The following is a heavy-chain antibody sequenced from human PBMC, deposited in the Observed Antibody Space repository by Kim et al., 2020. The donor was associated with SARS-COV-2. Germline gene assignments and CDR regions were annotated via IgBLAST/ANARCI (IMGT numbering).Heavy chain of an antibody. CDR3: AREFGYGDSSYYYYGMDV. CDR2: IYYSGST. V-gene: IGHV4-59*01. D-gene: IGHD4-17*01. CDR1: GGSISSYY. J-gene: IGHJ6*02. Sequence: SETLSLTCTVSGGSISSYYWSWIRQPPGKGLEWIGYIYYSGSTNYNPSLKSRVTISVYTSKNQFSLKLSYVTAADTAVYYCAREFGYGDSSYYYYGMDVWGQGTTVTVSS.